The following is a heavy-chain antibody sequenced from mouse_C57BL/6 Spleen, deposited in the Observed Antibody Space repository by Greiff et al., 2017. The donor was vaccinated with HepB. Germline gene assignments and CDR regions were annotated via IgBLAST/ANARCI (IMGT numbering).Heavy chain of an antibody. D-gene: IGHD2-1*01. CDR3: ARGDYYGNPFDY. Sequence: QVHVKQSGAELVKPGASVKLSCKASGYTFTSYWMHWVKQRPGQGLEWIGMIHPNSGSTNYNEKFKSKATLTVDKSSSTAYMQLSSLTSEDSAVYYCARGDYYGNPFDYWGQGTTLTVSS. CDR1: GYTFTSYW. V-gene: IGHV1-64*01. CDR2: IHPNSGST. J-gene: IGHJ2*01.